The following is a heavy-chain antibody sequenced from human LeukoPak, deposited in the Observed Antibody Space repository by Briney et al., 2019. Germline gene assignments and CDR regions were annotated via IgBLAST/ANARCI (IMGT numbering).Heavy chain of an antibody. CDR2: ISGSGGST. D-gene: IGHD6-19*01. CDR1: GFTFSSYG. V-gene: IGHV3-23*01. Sequence: GGSLRLSCAASGFTFSSYGMSWVRQAPGKGLEWVSGISGSGGSTYYADSVKGRFTISRDNSKNTLYLQMNSLRAEDTAVYYCAKGDSSGWYGDAFDIWGQGTMVTVSS. CDR3: AKGDSSGWYGDAFDI. J-gene: IGHJ3*02.